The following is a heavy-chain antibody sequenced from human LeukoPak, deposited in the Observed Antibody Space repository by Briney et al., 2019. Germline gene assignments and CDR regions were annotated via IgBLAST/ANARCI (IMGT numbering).Heavy chain of an antibody. CDR3: ARERSGPAVRAHNWFDP. D-gene: IGHD1-26*01. J-gene: IGHJ5*01. Sequence: GGSLRLSCVGSGFTFSGYNIDWVRQAPGKGLEWVSSISSSSRSIYYADSLKGRITISRDNTKNSVFLQMSGLRVDDTAVYYCARERSGPAVRAHNWFDPWGRGTLAIVSS. CDR1: GFTFSGYN. V-gene: IGHV3-21*06. CDR2: ISSSSRSI.